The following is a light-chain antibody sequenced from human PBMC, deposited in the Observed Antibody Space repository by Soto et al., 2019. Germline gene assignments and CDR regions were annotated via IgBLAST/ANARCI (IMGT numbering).Light chain of an antibody. CDR3: QQYGSSPWT. CDR2: GAS. Sequence: EIVLTQSPGTLSLSPGERATLSCRASQSVSSSFLAWYQQKPGQAPRLVIYGASSRATGIPDRFSGSGSGTDFTLNISRLEPEDFAVYYCQQYGSSPWTFGQGTKVEIK. CDR1: QSVSSSF. J-gene: IGKJ1*01. V-gene: IGKV3-20*01.